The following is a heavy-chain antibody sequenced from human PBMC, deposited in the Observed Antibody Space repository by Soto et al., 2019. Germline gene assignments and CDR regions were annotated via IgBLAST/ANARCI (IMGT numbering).Heavy chain of an antibody. D-gene: IGHD4-17*01. V-gene: IGHV3-66*01. CDR1: GFTVSSNY. CDR3: ARDDGDDGAYYVDY. J-gene: IGHJ4*02. CDR2: IYSGGST. Sequence: EVQLVESGGGLVQPGGSLRLSCAASGFTVSSNYMSWVRQAPGKGLEWVSVIYSGGSTYYADSVKGRFTISSDNSKNTLYLQMNSLGAEDTAVYYCARDDGDDGAYYVDYWGQGTLVTVSA.